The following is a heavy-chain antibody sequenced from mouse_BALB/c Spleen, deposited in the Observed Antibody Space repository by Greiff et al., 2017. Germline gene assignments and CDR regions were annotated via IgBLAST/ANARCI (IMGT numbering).Heavy chain of an antibody. V-gene: IGHV3-2*02. J-gene: IGHJ4*01. D-gene: IGHD2-3*01. Sequence: VQLKQSGPGLVKPSQSLSLTCTVSGYSITSDYAWYWLRQFPGNKQEWMGYISYSGSTSYNPSLKSRTCITRDTSKNQFFLQLNSMTTEDTATYYCASWGDGSVDYWGQGTSVTVSS. CDR3: ASWGDGSVDY. CDR2: ISYSGST. CDR1: GYSITSDYA.